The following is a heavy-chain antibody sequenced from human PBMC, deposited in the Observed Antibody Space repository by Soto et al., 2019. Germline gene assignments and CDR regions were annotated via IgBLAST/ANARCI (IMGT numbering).Heavy chain of an antibody. Sequence: SGTQSLTCPVSGGSISSGTYYWRWIRQHPGKGLEWIAYIYYSGSTYYNPSLKSRVSISVDTSKNQFSLKLTSVTAADTAVYFCARGLSWSPYVEAWGQGILVTFSS. D-gene: IGHD3-3*01. J-gene: IGHJ4*02. V-gene: IGHV4-31*03. CDR1: GGSISSGTYY. CDR2: IYYSGST. CDR3: ARGLSWSPYVEA.